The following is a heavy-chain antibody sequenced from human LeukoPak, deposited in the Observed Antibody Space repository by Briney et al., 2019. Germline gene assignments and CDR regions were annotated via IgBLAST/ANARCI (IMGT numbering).Heavy chain of an antibody. D-gene: IGHD2-15*01. CDR1: GFTFSIYG. V-gene: IGHV3-33*01. Sequence: PGRSLTLSCAPYGFTFSIYGMHWVRQAPGEGREWVAVIWYDGSNKYYAYSVKGRLTISRDNSKHTLYLEMNSLRAEDTAVYCCARELVYCSGGSCYSRYYYYGMDVWRQGTTLSVPS. CDR3: ARELVYCSGGSCYSRYYYYGMDV. CDR2: IWYDGSNK. J-gene: IGHJ6*02.